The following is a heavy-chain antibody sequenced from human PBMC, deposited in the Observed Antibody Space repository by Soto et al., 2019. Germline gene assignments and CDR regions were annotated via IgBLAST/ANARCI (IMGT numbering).Heavy chain of an antibody. CDR2: IYYSGST. CDR3: AREHDDSSGPNDAFDI. J-gene: IGHJ3*02. Sequence: QVQLQESGPGLVKPSQTLSLTCTVSGGSISSGDYYWSWIRQPPGKGLEWIGYIYYSGSTYYNPSLQSRVNNSVDTSKDQFSLKLSSVTAADTAVYYCAREHDDSSGPNDAFDIWGQGTMVTVSS. D-gene: IGHD3-22*01. CDR1: GGSISSGDYY. V-gene: IGHV4-30-4*01.